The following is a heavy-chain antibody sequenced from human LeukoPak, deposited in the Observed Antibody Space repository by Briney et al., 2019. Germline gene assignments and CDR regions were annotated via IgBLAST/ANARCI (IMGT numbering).Heavy chain of an antibody. V-gene: IGHV3-7*01. CDR2: IKQDGSEK. J-gene: IGHJ6*03. Sequence: GGSLRLSCAASGFTFSSYWMSWVRQAPGKGLEWVDNIKQDGSEKYYVDSVRGRFTISRENAKNSLYLQMNSLRAEDTAVYYCARAPFYYYYMDVWGKGTTVTVSS. CDR3: ARAPFYYYYMDV. CDR1: GFTFSSYW.